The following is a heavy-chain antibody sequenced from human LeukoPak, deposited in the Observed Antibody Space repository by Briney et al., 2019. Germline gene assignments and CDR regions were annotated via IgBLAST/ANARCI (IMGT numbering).Heavy chain of an antibody. J-gene: IGHJ3*01. CDR3: AKPGGPGIAARGAFDL. CDR1: GFTFNTYS. D-gene: IGHD6-25*01. CDR2: ISSSSTTK. V-gene: IGHV3-48*01. Sequence: GGSLRLSCAASGFTFNTYSMSWVRLAPGKGLEWVSYISSSSTTKYYADSVKGRFTISRDNAKNSLYLQMDSLRADDTALYYCAKPGGPGIAARGAFDLWGQGTMVTVSS.